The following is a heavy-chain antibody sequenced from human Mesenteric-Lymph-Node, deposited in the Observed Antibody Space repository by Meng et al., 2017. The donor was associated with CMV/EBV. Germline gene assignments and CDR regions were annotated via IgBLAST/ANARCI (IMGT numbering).Heavy chain of an antibody. D-gene: IGHD4-17*01. CDR3: AGKDYGDRGSFDI. Sequence: SETLSLTCAVSGGSISRSIWWSWVRQPPGKGLEWMWEIYHSGSTNYNPSLKSRVTISVDMSKNQFSLKLSSVTAADTAVYYCAGKDYGDRGSFDIWGQGTMVTVSS. V-gene: IGHV4-4*02. J-gene: IGHJ3*02. CDR1: GGSISRSIW. CDR2: IYHSGST.